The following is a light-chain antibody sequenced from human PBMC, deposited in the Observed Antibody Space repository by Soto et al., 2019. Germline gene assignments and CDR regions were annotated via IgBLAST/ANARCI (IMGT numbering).Light chain of an antibody. CDR3: HQYGSSPPYT. V-gene: IGKV3-20*01. Sequence: EIVLTQSPGTVSLSPGERATLSCRASQSVSSRNLAWYQQKPGLAPRLLIYGASSRATGIPDRFSGSRSGTAFTPTISRLEPEDVAMYYCHQYGSSPPYTFGQGTKLEIK. J-gene: IGKJ2*01. CDR2: GAS. CDR1: QSVSSRN.